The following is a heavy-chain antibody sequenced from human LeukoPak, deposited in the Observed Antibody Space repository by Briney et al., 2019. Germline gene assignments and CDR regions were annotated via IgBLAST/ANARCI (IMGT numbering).Heavy chain of an antibody. CDR3: ARENMGYCSGGSCPAGAFDI. J-gene: IGHJ3*02. D-gene: IGHD2-15*01. V-gene: IGHV3-30*04. CDR1: GFTFSSYA. Sequence: GGSLRLSCAASGFTFSSYAMHWVRQAPGKGLEWMAVITYDGSNKYYADSVKGRFTISRDNSKNTLYLQMNSLRAEDTAVYYCARENMGYCSGGSCPAGAFDIWGQGTMVTVSS. CDR2: ITYDGSNK.